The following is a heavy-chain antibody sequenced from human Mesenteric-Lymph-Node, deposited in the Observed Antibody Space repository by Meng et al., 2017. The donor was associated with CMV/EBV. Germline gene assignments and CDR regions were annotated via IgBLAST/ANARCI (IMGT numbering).Heavy chain of an antibody. J-gene: IGHJ6*02. CDR1: GYTFTSYG. D-gene: IGHD3-10*01. CDR3: ARQANTMVRGVIIRPKTSYYYYYGMDV. Sequence: SVKVSCKASGYTFTSYGISWVRQAPGQGLEWMGGIIPIFGTANYAQKFQGRVTITTDESTSTAYMELSSLRSEDTAVYYCARQANTMVRGVIIRPKTSYYYYYGMDVWGQGTTVTVSS. CDR2: IIPIFGTA. V-gene: IGHV1-69*05.